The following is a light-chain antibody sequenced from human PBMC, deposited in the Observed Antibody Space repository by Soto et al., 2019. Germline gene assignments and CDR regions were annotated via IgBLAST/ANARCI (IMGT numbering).Light chain of an antibody. CDR1: SSDIGSYNR. Sequence: QSVLTQPPSVSGSPGQSVTISCTGTSSDIGSYNRVSWYQQPPGTAPKLMIYEVSNRPSGVPDRFSGSKSGNTASLTISGLQAEDEADYYCSSYTSISTWVFGGGTQLTVL. V-gene: IGLV2-18*02. CDR2: EVS. CDR3: SSYTSISTWV. J-gene: IGLJ3*02.